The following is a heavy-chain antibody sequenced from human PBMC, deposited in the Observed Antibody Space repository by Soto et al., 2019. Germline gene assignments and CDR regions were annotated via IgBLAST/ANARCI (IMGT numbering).Heavy chain of an antibody. V-gene: IGHV4-31*03. CDR1: GGSISNGNYY. CDR2: IYYTGST. Sequence: SETLSLTCTVSGGSISNGNYYWTWIRQLPGKGLEWIGNIYYTGSTSYNPSLKSRVTISIDTSKNQFSLKLRSVVAADTAMCYCAKNETRRPWFDPWGQGTLVTVSS. CDR3: AKNETRRPWFDP. J-gene: IGHJ5*02.